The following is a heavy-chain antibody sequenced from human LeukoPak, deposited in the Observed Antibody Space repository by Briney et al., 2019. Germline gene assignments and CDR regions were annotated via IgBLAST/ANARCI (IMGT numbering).Heavy chain of an antibody. CDR3: ATGGVPAAIFPSYYYYYMDV. D-gene: IGHD2-2*01. V-gene: IGHV1-24*01. J-gene: IGHJ6*03. CDR1: GYTLTELS. CDR2: FDPEDGET. Sequence: ASVKVSCKVSGYTLTELSMHWVRQAPGKGLEWMGGFDPEDGETIYAQKFQGRVTMTEDTSTDTAYMELSSLRSEDTAVCYCATGGVPAAIFPSYYYYYMDVWGKGTTVTVSS.